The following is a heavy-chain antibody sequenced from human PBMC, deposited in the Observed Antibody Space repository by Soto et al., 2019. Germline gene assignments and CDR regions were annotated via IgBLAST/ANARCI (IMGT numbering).Heavy chain of an antibody. D-gene: IGHD3-3*01. CDR1: GFTFSSYS. CDR3: ASGGMYYDFWSGYSQNNWFVP. J-gene: IGHJ5*02. CDR2: ISSSSSTI. Sequence: GGSLRLSCAASGFTFSSYSMNWVRQAPGKGLEWVSYISSSSSTIYYADSVKGRFTISRDNAKNSLYLQMNSLRAEDTAVYYCASGGMYYDFWSGYSQNNWFVPWGQGTLVTVSS. V-gene: IGHV3-48*01.